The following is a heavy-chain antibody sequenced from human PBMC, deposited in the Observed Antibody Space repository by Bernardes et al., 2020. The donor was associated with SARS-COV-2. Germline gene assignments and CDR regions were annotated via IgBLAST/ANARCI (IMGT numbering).Heavy chain of an antibody. CDR1: GFIFHDCA. CDR3: AKVRGMVATTGPYDY. V-gene: IGHV3-43D*04. D-gene: IGHD1-26*01. Sequence: GGTLRLSCEASGFIFHDCAMHWVRKAPGKGLVWVSLISWDGSSTSYADSVKARVTISRDNSRASLYLQMDSLRPEDTALYFCAKVRGMVATTGPYDYWGQGTLVTVSS. CDR2: ISWDGSST. J-gene: IGHJ4*02.